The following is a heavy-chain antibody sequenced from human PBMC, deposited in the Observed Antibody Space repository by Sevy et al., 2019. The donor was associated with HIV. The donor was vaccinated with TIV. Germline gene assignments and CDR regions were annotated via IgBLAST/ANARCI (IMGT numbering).Heavy chain of an antibody. D-gene: IGHD6-13*01. V-gene: IGHV3-30*18. CDR1: GFTFSRYG. Sequence: GGSLRLSCAAAGFTFSRYGMHWARQAPGKGLEWVAVISNDGSDKEYAESVKGRFTVSRDNSKDTVYLQMNSVRLEDTAVYYCANSRGRYEGSSWLYYYYVMDVWGQGTTVTAS. CDR2: ISNDGSDK. CDR3: ANSRGRYEGSSWLYYYYVMDV. J-gene: IGHJ6*02.